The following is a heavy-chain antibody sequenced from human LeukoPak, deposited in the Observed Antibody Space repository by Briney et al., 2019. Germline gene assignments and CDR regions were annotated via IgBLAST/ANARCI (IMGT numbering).Heavy chain of an antibody. CDR1: GGSISSYY. Sequence: SETLSLTCTVSGGSISSYYWSWIRQPPGKGLEWVGYIYYSGSTNYNPSLKSRVTISVDTSKNQFSLKLSSVTAADTAVYYCARVGRYFDIPRADYWGQGTLVTVSS. J-gene: IGHJ4*02. CDR2: IYYSGST. V-gene: IGHV4-59*08. D-gene: IGHD3-9*01. CDR3: ARVGRYFDIPRADY.